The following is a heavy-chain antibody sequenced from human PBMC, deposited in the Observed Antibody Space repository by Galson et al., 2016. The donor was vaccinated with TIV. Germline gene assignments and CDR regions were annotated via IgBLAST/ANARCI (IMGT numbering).Heavy chain of an antibody. V-gene: IGHV1-3*01. J-gene: IGHJ5*02. D-gene: IGHD3-3*01. Sequence: SVKVSCKAPGYNLTNYALHWVRQAPGQRLEWMGWINAGNGNTKYSQKLQGRVTITRDTSASTAYIEMSSLRSEDTAVYYCAKNTGDYNFWSGQATNWFDPWGQGTLVTVSS. CDR2: INAGNGNT. CDR1: GYNLTNYA. CDR3: AKNTGDYNFWSGQATNWFDP.